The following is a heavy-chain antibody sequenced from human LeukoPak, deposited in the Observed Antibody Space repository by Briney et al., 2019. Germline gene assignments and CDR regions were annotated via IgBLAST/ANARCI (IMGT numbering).Heavy chain of an antibody. Sequence: SQTLSLTCTVSGGSISSGGYYWSWIRQPPGKGLEWIGYIYHSGSTYYNPSLKSRVTISVDTSKNQFSLKLSSVTAADTAVYYCARGLPRGYSYGFDYWGQGTLVTVSP. CDR2: IYHSGST. CDR3: ARGLPRGYSYGFDY. V-gene: IGHV4-30-2*02. D-gene: IGHD5-18*01. CDR1: GGSISSGGYY. J-gene: IGHJ4*02.